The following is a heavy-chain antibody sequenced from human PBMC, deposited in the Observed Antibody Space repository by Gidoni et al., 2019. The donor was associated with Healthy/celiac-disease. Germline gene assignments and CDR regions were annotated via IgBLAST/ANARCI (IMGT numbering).Heavy chain of an antibody. CDR1: GGSVSSGSYY. V-gene: IGHV4-61*01. J-gene: IGHJ4*02. D-gene: IGHD3-22*01. CDR2: IYYSGST. Sequence: QVQLQESGPGLVKPSETLSLTCTVSGGSVSSGSYYWRWIRQPPGKGLEWIGYIYYSGSTNYNPSLKSRVTISVDTSKNQFSLKLSSVTAADTAVYYCARALFPTYDSSGYYQYYFDYWGQGTLVTVSS. CDR3: ARALFPTYDSSGYYQYYFDY.